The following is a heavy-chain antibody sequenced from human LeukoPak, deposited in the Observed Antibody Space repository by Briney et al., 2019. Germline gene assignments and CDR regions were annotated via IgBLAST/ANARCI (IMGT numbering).Heavy chain of an antibody. J-gene: IGHJ4*02. CDR3: ARRYSMVRGVIIDYFDY. CDR2: ISSSGST. V-gene: IGHV4-61*02. CDR1: GDSISSGDYY. D-gene: IGHD3-10*01. Sequence: SETLSLTCTVSGDSISSGDYYWSWIRQPAGKGLEWIGRISSSGSTNYNPSLKSRVTISVGTSKNQFSLKLSSVTAADTAVYYCARRYSMVRGVIIDYFDYWGQGTLVTVSS.